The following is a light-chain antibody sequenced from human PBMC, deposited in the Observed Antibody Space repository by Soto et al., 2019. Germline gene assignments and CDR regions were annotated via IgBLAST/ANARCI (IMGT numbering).Light chain of an antibody. CDR3: QQYNNWWT. Sequence: EIVMTQSPDPLSVSPGERATLSCRASQSVGSNLDWYQQKPGQAPRILIYGASTRATGIPAMCSGGGSGTVFTLTISSLKSEDFAVYYCQQYNNWWTFGQGTKVDIK. CDR2: GAS. CDR1: QSVGSN. V-gene: IGKV3-15*01. J-gene: IGKJ1*01.